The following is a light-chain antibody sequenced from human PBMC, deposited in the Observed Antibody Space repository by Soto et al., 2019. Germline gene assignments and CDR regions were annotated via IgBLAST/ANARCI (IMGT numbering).Light chain of an antibody. CDR1: RSDVGRYNY. CDR3: SSYSTTSSPHVL. J-gene: IGLJ2*01. Sequence: QSALTQPASVSGSPGQSITISWTGTRSDVGRYNYVSWYQQHPGKAPKLLIYEVTYRPSGVSTRFSASKSGSTASLTISGIQAEDEADYYCSSYSTTSSPHVLFGGGTKVTVL. V-gene: IGLV2-14*01. CDR2: EVT.